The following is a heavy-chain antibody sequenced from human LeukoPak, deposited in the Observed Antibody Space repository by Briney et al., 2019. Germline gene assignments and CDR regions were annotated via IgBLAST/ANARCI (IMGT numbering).Heavy chain of an antibody. Sequence: GASVTVSCKASGYTFTSYDTNWVRQATGQGLEWMGWMNPNSGNTGYAQKFQGRVTMTRNTSISTAYMELSSLRSEDTAVYYCARGGVGYCGGDCYSDDYWGQGTLVTVSS. D-gene: IGHD2-21*02. CDR1: GYTFTSYD. V-gene: IGHV1-8*01. CDR3: ARGGVGYCGGDCYSDDY. J-gene: IGHJ4*02. CDR2: MNPNSGNT.